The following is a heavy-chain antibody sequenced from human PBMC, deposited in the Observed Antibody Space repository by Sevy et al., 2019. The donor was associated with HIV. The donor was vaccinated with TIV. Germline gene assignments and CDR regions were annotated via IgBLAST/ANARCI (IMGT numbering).Heavy chain of an antibody. Sequence: GGSLRLSCAASGFTFSDYYMSWIRQAPGKGLEWVSYISNSGSTMYYADSVKGRFTISRDNAKNSLYLQMNSLRAEDTAVYYCARDRGYSGNSYYFDYWGQGTLVTVSS. CDR2: ISNSGSTM. CDR1: GFTFSDYY. V-gene: IGHV3-11*01. D-gene: IGHD1-26*01. CDR3: ARDRGYSGNSYYFDY. J-gene: IGHJ4*02.